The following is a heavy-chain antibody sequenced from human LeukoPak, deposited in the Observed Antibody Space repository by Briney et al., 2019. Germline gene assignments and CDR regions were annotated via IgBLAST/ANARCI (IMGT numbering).Heavy chain of an antibody. V-gene: IGHV3-21*04. Sequence: GGSLRLSCAASGFTFSSYSMNWVRQAPGKGLEWVSSISSSSSYIYYADSVKGRFTISRDNAKNSLYLQMYSLRAEDTAVYYCARDGYSSGWRYYYGMDVWGQGTTVTVSS. CDR1: GFTFSSYS. CDR2: ISSSSSYI. D-gene: IGHD6-19*01. CDR3: ARDGYSSGWRYYYGMDV. J-gene: IGHJ6*02.